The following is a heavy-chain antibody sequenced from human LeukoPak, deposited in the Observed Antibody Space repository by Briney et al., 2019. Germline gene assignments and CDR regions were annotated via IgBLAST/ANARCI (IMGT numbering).Heavy chain of an antibody. J-gene: IGHJ4*02. CDR1: GFTFTTYA. CDR3: ARDGGSYLQPTDY. D-gene: IGHD1-26*01. V-gene: IGHV3-23*01. CDR2: ITGSGDST. Sequence: PGGSLRLSCAASGFTFTTYAMSWVRQAPGKGLEWVSSITGSGDSTYYADSVKSRFTISRDNSKNTLYLQMNSLRAEDTAVYHCARDGGSYLQPTDYWGQGTLVTVSS.